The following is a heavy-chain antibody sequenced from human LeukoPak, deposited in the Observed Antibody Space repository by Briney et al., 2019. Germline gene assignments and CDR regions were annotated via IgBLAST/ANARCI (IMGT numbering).Heavy chain of an antibody. D-gene: IGHD6-25*01. J-gene: IGHJ6*02. CDR2: ISSSGSDT. Sequence: PGGSLRLSCAASGFTFNSYAMAWVRQAPGKGLEWVSSISSSGSDTYYADSVKGRFTISGDKSKNTLYLQMNSLRDEDTALYYCAKSPGGQCYGMDVWGQGTTVTVSS. V-gene: IGHV3-23*01. CDR1: GFTFNSYA. CDR3: AKSPGGQCYGMDV.